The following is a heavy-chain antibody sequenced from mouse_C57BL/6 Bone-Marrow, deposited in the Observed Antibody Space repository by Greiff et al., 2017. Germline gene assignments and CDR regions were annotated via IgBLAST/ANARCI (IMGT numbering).Heavy chain of an antibody. J-gene: IGHJ3*01. V-gene: IGHV3-6*01. CDR2: ISYDGSN. Sequence: EVQLQESGPGLVKPSQSLSLTCSVTGYSITSGYYWNWIRQFPGNKLEWMGFISYDGSNNYNPSLKNRISITRDTSKNLFFLKLNSVTTEDTATDYCARNHYGSSYTYWGQGTLVTVSA. D-gene: IGHD1-1*01. CDR1: GYSITSGYY. CDR3: ARNHYGSSYTY.